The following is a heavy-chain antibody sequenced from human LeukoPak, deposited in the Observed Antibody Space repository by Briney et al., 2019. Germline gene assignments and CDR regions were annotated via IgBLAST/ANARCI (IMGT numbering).Heavy chain of an antibody. V-gene: IGHV4-34*01. CDR1: GDSISGYH. CDR3: ARHEAYYGSGSQIDY. J-gene: IGHJ4*02. D-gene: IGHD3-10*01. Sequence: SETLSLTCGVYGDSISGYHWTWIRQPPGKGLEWIGEINRSGSTNYNPSLKSRVTISLDTSKNQFSLKLSSVTAADTAVYYCARHEAYYGSGSQIDYWGQGTLVTVSS. CDR2: INRSGST.